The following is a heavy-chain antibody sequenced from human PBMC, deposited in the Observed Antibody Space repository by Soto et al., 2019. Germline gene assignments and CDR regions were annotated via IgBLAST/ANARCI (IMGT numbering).Heavy chain of an antibody. J-gene: IGHJ6*02. V-gene: IGHV3-74*01. Sequence: EVQLVESGGGLVQPGGSLRLSCAASGFTFSTYWMHWVRQAPGKGLVWVSRINSDGSTTNYADSVKGRFTISRDNAKNTLYLQMNRLRAEDTAVYYCARDAYYDMGVWGRGTTVTVSS. CDR2: INSDGSTT. CDR3: ARDAYYDMGV. CDR1: GFTFSTYW.